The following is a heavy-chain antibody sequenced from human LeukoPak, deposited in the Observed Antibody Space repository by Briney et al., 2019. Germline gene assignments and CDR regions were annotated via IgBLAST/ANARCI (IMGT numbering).Heavy chain of an antibody. J-gene: IGHJ4*02. CDR2: IHYSGST. CDR3: ARGRRDAIVVVPAAMFDY. Sequence: PSETLSLTCTVSGESVSSGSYYWSWIRQPPGRGLEWIGYIHYSGSTNYNPSLKSRVTMLVDTSKNQFSLKLSSVTAADTAVYYCARGRRDAIVVVPAAMFDYWGQGTLVTVSS. D-gene: IGHD2-2*01. V-gene: IGHV4-61*01. CDR1: GESVSSGSYY.